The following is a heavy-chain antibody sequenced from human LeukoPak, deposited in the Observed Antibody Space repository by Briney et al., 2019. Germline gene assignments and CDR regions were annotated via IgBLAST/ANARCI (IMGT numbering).Heavy chain of an antibody. V-gene: IGHV3-30*02. J-gene: IGHJ3*02. Sequence: GGSLRLSCAASGFIFSNYGMHWVRQAPGKGLEWVAFIPYDAVNKYYADSVEGRFTISRDNSKNTLYLQMNSLRPEDTAVYYCARPTTVTTISADAFDIWGQGTMVTVSS. D-gene: IGHD4-17*01. CDR1: GFIFSNYG. CDR3: ARPTTVTTISADAFDI. CDR2: IPYDAVNK.